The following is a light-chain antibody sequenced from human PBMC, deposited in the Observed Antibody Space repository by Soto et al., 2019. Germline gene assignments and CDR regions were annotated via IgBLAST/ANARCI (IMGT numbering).Light chain of an antibody. V-gene: IGKV1D-13*01. CDR1: QGISSA. CDR3: QQFNNYPSIT. J-gene: IGKJ5*01. Sequence: AIQLTQSPSSLSASVGDRVTITCRASQGISSALAWYQQKPGKAHKLLIYDASSLEIGVPSRFSGSGSATDLPLTISSLQPEDFAPYYCQQFNNYPSITFGQGTRLEIK. CDR2: DAS.